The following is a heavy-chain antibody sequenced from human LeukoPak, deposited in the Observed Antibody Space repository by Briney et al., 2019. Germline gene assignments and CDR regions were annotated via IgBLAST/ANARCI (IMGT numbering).Heavy chain of an antibody. CDR3: ARGNPRTYYDFWSGRRYFDY. CDR1: GGSFSGYY. CDR2: INHSGST. D-gene: IGHD3-3*01. J-gene: IGHJ4*02. V-gene: IGHV4-34*01. Sequence: SEALSLTCAVYGGSFSGYYWSWIRQPPGKGLEWIGEINHSGSTNYNPSLKSRVTISVDTSKNQFSLKLSSVTAADTAVYYCARGNPRTYYDFWSGRRYFDYWGQGTLVTVSS.